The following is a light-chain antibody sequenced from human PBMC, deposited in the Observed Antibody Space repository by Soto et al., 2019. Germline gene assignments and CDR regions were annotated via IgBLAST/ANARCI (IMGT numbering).Light chain of an antibody. V-gene: IGKV3-20*01. Sequence: EIVLTQSPGTLSLSPGERATLSCRVSQSVSNNYLAWYQQKPGQAPRLLIYSASSRATGIXXRXXXSXXGXXXXXXXXXLXXXDFAVYYXXQXVSSPTFGPGTXVDXK. CDR2: SAS. CDR1: QSVSNNY. CDR3: XQXVSSPT. J-gene: IGKJ1*01.